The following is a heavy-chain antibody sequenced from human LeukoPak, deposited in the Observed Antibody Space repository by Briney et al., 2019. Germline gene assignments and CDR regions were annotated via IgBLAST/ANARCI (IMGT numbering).Heavy chain of an antibody. V-gene: IGHV4-4*07. D-gene: IGHD6-19*01. Sequence: SETLSLTCTVSGVSISTYYWSWIRQPAGKGLEWIGRIYASGTINYNPSLKSRVTMSVDTSKNQFSLKLSSVTAADTAVYYCARGSSGWNYHYYMDVWGKGTTVTISS. CDR3: ARGSSGWNYHYYMDV. CDR2: IYASGTI. CDR1: GVSISTYY. J-gene: IGHJ6*03.